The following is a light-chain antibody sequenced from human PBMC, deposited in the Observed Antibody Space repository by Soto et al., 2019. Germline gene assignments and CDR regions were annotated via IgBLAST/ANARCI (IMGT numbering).Light chain of an antibody. V-gene: IGKV3-20*01. Sequence: CLSTRVRAALSGSASPTVRNNYLAWYQQKPGQAPRLLIYDASSRATGIPDRLSGGGSGSDFTLTIRKLDAEAVGLHYRYPFRCCSLTFGGGTKV. CDR1: PTVRNNY. CDR3: YPFRCCSLT. CDR2: DAS. J-gene: IGKJ4*01.